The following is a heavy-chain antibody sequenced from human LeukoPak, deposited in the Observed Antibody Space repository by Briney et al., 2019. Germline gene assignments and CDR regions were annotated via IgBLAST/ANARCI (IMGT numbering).Heavy chain of an antibody. V-gene: IGHV3-23*01. CDR1: GFTFSSYA. D-gene: IGHD1-14*01. Sequence: GGSLRLSCAASGFTFSSYALNWVRPAPGKGLEWVSAISGCGGVSYYTDSVKGRFTIPRDNSKNTLYLEMNSLRAEDTAVYYCTRVDLGTENFAYWGQGILVTVSS. CDR3: TRVDLGTENFAY. CDR2: ISGCGGVS. J-gene: IGHJ4*02.